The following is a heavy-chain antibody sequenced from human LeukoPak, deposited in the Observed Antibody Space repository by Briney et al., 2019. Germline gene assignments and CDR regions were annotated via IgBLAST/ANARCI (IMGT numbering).Heavy chain of an antibody. D-gene: IGHD6-13*01. CDR3: ATLAASPPDY. J-gene: IGHJ4*02. CDR1: GFTFDDYA. Sequence: QAGGSLRLPCAASGFTFDDYAMHWVRQAPGKGLEWVSGISWNSGSIGYADSVKGRFTISRDNAKNSLYLQMNSLRAEDTALYYCATLAASPPDYWGQGTLVTVSS. V-gene: IGHV3-9*01. CDR2: ISWNSGSI.